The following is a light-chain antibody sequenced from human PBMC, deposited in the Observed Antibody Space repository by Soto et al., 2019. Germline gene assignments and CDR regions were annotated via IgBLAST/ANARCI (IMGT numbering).Light chain of an antibody. CDR1: QTIGSW. J-gene: IGKJ1*01. Sequence: DIQMTQSPYSLSAAVGDRFTIACRASQTIGSWLAWYQQKPGKAPELLIYDASTLEGGVPSRFSGSGSGTEFSLTITSLQPDDFGTYYCQEYNSYTGTFGPGTKVDIK. CDR3: QEYNSYTGT. CDR2: DAS. V-gene: IGKV1-5*01.